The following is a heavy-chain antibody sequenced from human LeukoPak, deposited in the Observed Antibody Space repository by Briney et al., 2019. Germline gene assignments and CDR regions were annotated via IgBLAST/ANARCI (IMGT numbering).Heavy chain of an antibody. CDR3: ARDRSVVVAATLRWPENWFDP. CDR1: GYTFTSYY. V-gene: IGHV1-46*01. Sequence: ASVKVSCKASGYTFTSYYMHWVRQAPGQGLEWMGIINPSGGSTSYAQKFQGRVTMTRDMSTSTVYMELSSLRSEDTAVYYCARDRSVVVAATLRWPENWFDPWGQGTLVTVSS. D-gene: IGHD2-15*01. J-gene: IGHJ5*02. CDR2: INPSGGST.